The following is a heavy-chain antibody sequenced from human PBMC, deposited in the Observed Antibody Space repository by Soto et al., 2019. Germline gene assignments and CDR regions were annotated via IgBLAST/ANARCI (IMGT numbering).Heavy chain of an antibody. CDR1: GFTFSSYS. Sequence: QPGGSLRLSCAASGFTFSSYSMNWVRQAPGKGLEWVSYISSSSSTIYYADSVKGRFTISRDNAKNSLYLQMNSLRDEDTAVYYCARDPDYGDYYYYGMDVWGQGTTVTVSS. D-gene: IGHD4-17*01. V-gene: IGHV3-48*02. CDR2: ISSSSSTI. CDR3: ARDPDYGDYYYYGMDV. J-gene: IGHJ6*02.